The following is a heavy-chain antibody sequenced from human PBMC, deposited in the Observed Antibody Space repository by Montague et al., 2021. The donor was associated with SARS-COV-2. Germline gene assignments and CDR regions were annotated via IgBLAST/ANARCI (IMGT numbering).Heavy chain of an antibody. J-gene: IGHJ1*01. D-gene: IGHD4-17*01. CDR3: ADYGDTEPFQH. V-gene: IGHV3-48*04. CDR2: ISRSSGTI. Sequence: SLRLSCAASGFTFGSYSMNWVRQAPGKGLEWVSYISRSSGTIYYADSVKGRITISRDNAKNSLYLQMNSLRAEDTAVYYCADYGDTEPFQHWGQGTLDTVSS. CDR1: GFTFGSYS.